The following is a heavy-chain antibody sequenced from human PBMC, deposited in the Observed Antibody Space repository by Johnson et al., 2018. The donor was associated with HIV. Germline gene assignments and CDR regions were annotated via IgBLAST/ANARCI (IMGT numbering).Heavy chain of an antibody. CDR3: ARDVGSGPAFDI. Sequence: QVQLVESGGGVVRPGGSLRLSCAASGFTFSDYYMSWVRQAPGKGLEWVSAISGSGGTIYYADSVKGRFTISRDNAKNALYLQMNSLRAEDTAVYYCARDVGSGPAFDIWGQGTMVTVSS. V-gene: IGHV3-11*04. D-gene: IGHD2-15*01. CDR1: GFTFSDYY. CDR2: ISGSGGTI. J-gene: IGHJ3*02.